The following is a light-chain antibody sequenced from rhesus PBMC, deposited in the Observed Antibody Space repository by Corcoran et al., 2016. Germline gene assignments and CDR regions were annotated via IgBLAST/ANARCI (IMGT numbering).Light chain of an antibody. Sequence: DIVMTQSPAFVSVTPGEKVTIPCQASEDISNYLHWYQQKPDQAPKLFIQYASQSISGVPSRFTGSGYGTDFTFTLSSLEVEDAATYYCQQAIKHPLTFGGGTKVELK. CDR1: EDISNY. J-gene: IGKJ4*01. V-gene: IGKV6-47*02. CDR2: YAS. CDR3: QQAIKHPLT.